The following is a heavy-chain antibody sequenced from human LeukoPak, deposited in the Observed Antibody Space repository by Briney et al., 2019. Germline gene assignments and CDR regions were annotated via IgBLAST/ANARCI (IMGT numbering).Heavy chain of an antibody. V-gene: IGHV4-34*01. J-gene: IGHJ4*02. CDR3: ARGLRGSRFDY. CDR2: INHSGST. Sequence: SETLSLTCAVYGGSFSGYYWSWIRQPPGKGLEWIGEINHSGSTNYNPSLKSRVTISVDTSKNQFSLKLSSVTAADTAVYCCARGLRGSRFDYWGQGTLVTVSS. D-gene: IGHD2-15*01. CDR1: GGSFSGYY.